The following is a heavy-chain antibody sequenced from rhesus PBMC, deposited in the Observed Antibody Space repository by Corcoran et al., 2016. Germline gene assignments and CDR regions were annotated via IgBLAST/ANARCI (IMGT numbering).Heavy chain of an antibody. V-gene: IGHV4-160*01. Sequence: QVQLQQWGEGLVKPSETLSLTCAVYGGSVSGYWWGWIRQPPGKGLEWIGRVRSGGKTNYNPAHKSRVTITIETAKNQFSLRLSSVTAADTAVYYCARNGVSGSPWFDYWGQGVLVTVSS. CDR3: ARNGVSGSPWFDY. CDR1: GGSVSGYW. CDR2: VRSGGKT. J-gene: IGHJ4*01. D-gene: IGHD6-25*01.